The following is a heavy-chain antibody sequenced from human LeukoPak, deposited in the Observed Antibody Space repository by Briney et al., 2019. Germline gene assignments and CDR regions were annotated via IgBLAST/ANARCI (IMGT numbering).Heavy chain of an antibody. CDR3: AKASRYCSGNSCYSHYFDY. CDR1: GFTFSSYG. J-gene: IGHJ4*02. Sequence: GGSVRLSCAASGFTFSSYGMHWVRQAPGKGLEWVAFIRYDGGNKYYADSVQGRFTISRDNSKNTLYLQMHSLRAEDTAVYYCAKASRYCSGNSCYSHYFDYWGQGTLVTVSS. D-gene: IGHD2-15*01. V-gene: IGHV3-30*02. CDR2: IRYDGGNK.